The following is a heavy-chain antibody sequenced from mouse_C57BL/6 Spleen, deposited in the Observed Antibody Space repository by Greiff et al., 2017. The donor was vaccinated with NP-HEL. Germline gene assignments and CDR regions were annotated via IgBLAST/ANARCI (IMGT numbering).Heavy chain of an antibody. J-gene: IGHJ3*01. V-gene: IGHV5-9*01. D-gene: IGHD2-1*01. Sequence: EVKVEESGGGLVKPGGSLKLSCAASGFTFSSYTMSWVRQTPEKRLEWVATISGGGGNTYYPDSVKGRFTISRDNAKNTLYLQMSSLRSEDTALYYCARHGGPRWYPGEFAYWGQGTLVTVSA. CDR1: GFTFSSYT. CDR3: ARHGGPRWYPGEFAY. CDR2: ISGGGGNT.